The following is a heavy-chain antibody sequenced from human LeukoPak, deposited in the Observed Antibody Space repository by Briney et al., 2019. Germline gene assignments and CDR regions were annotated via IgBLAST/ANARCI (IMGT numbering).Heavy chain of an antibody. CDR1: GYTFTAYY. D-gene: IGHD5-24*01. CDR3: ARGLGVDGLRRLDP. Sequence: ASMKVSCKPSGYTFTAYYIHWVRQAPGQGLEWMGWINPNSGGTDYAQKFQGRVTMTTNTCIRTVYMELSRLIYADTAVYYCARGLGVDGLRRLDPWGQGTLVTVSS. J-gene: IGHJ5*02. CDR2: INPNSGGT. V-gene: IGHV1-2*02.